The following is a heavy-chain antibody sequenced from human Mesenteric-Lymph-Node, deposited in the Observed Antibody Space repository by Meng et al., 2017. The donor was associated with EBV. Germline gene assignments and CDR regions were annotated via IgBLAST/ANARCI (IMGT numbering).Heavy chain of an antibody. CDR3: ARGKTVGRSPWFDP. Sequence: QRHRQQWGSGMLEPSQPLSLTRAIYGVPFSGYYWTWTRQSPGKGLEWIGESNQSGRTSYNPSLKSRVTISVDTSQNQFSLKLSSVTAADTAVYYCARGKTVGRSPWFDPWGQGTLVTVSS. J-gene: IGHJ5*02. CDR2: SNQSGRT. CDR1: GVPFSGYY. V-gene: IGHV4-34*01. D-gene: IGHD4-11*01.